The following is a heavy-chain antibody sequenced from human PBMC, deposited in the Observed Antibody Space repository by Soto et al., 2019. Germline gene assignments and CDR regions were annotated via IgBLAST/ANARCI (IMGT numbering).Heavy chain of an antibody. CDR2: ISAYNGNT. V-gene: IGHV1-18*01. Sequence: GASVKVSCKASGYTFTSYGISWVRQAPGQGLEWMGWISAYNGNTNYAQKLQGRVTMTTDTSTSTAYMELRSLRSDDTAVYYCARESLLEPLVLYYFDYWGQGTLVTVSS. CDR1: GYTFTSYG. CDR3: ARESLLEPLVLYYFDY. J-gene: IGHJ4*02. D-gene: IGHD6-13*01.